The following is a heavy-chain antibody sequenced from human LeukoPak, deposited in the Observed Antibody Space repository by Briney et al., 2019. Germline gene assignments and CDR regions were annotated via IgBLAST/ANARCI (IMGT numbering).Heavy chain of an antibody. V-gene: IGHV4-59*02. J-gene: IGHJ6*03. D-gene: IGHD4/OR15-4a*01. CDR3: ARDHLPAGAPGYYMDV. CDR2: IYNSGIT. CDR1: GGSVSSHF. Sequence: SETLSLTCTVSGGSVSSHFWSWIRQPPGKGLEWIGSIYNSGITNYNPSLKSRVTMSVDTSKNQFSPMLRSVTAADTAVYYCARDHLPAGAPGYYMDVWGKGTTVTVSS.